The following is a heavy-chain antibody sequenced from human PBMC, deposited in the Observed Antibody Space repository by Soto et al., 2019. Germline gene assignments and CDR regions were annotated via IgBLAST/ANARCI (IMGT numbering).Heavy chain of an antibody. D-gene: IGHD2-21*01. Sequence: GGSLRLFCAASGFTVSSNYMSWVRQAPGKGLEWVSVIYSGGSTYYADSVKGRFTISRDNSKNTLYLQMNSLRAEDTAVYYCAREGETFYYYYYMDVWGKGTTVTVSS. CDR3: AREGETFYYYYYMDV. J-gene: IGHJ6*03. CDR2: IYSGGST. V-gene: IGHV3-66*01. CDR1: GFTVSSNY.